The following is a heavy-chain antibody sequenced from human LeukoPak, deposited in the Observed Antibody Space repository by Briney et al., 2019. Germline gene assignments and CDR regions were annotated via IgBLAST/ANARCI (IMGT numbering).Heavy chain of an antibody. CDR2: IRYSGSNK. D-gene: IGHD3-10*01. Sequence: PRGALRLSCAASGVTFSSYGLHWVRQAPRKGLEWGAFIRYSGSNKYDADSVKGRFTISRDNSKNTLYLQMNSLRAEDTAVYYCAKFLWFGESSGGQGTLVTVSS. J-gene: IGHJ4*02. CDR1: GVTFSSYG. V-gene: IGHV3-30*02. CDR3: AKFLWFGESS.